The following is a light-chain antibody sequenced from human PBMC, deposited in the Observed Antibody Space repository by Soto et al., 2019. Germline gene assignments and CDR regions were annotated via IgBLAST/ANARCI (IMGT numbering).Light chain of an antibody. J-gene: IGKJ4*01. CDR2: AAS. V-gene: IGKV1-27*01. CDR1: QGINGR. Sequence: DIEMTQSPSSLSASLGDRVTIACRASQGINGRLAWYQQKPGQAPYLLIFAASTLRSGVPSRFSGSGSGAEFTLTIISLNPEDVATYFCENYYRDPVTFGGGTQVDIK. CDR3: ENYYRDPVT.